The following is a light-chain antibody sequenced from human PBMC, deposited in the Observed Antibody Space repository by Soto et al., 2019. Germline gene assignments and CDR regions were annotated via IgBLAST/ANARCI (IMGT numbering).Light chain of an antibody. CDR1: QSVSSY. CDR3: QLRSNWPQYT. CDR2: DAS. J-gene: IGKJ2*01. V-gene: IGKV3-11*01. Sequence: EIVLTQSPATLSLSPGERATLSCRASQSVSSYLAWYQQKPGQAPRLLIYDASNRATGIPARFSGSGSGTDFTLTISSLEPEDFAVYYCQLRSNWPQYTFGQGTKLEIK.